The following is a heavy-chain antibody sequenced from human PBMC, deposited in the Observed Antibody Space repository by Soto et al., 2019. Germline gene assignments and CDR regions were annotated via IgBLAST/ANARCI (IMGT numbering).Heavy chain of an antibody. V-gene: IGHV3-23*01. CDR1: GFTFSSYA. Sequence: EVQLLDSGGGLVQPGGSLTLSCAASGFTFSSYAMSWVRQAPGKGLEWVSAISGSAATTFYADSVKGRFTDSRDNSKNTLDLQMNSLRAEDTAVYYCARGSRYCSCYSCEYYMDVWGKGTAVTVSS. CDR2: ISGSAATT. D-gene: IGHD2-15*01. CDR3: ARGSRYCSCYSCEYYMDV. J-gene: IGHJ6*03.